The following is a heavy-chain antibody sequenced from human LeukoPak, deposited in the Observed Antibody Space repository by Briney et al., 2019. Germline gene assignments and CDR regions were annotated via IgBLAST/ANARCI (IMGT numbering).Heavy chain of an antibody. V-gene: IGHV3-23*01. CDR1: GFTFTNFA. J-gene: IGHJ4*02. D-gene: IGHD5-12*01. CDR2: ISGSGGST. CDR3: AKDRTRRGLDFDY. Sequence: PGGSLRLSCAASGFTFTNFAMSWMRQAPGKGLEWVSAISGSGGSTYYADSVKGRFTISRDNSKNTLYLQMNSLRAEDTAVYYCAKDRTRRGLDFDYWGQGTLVTVSS.